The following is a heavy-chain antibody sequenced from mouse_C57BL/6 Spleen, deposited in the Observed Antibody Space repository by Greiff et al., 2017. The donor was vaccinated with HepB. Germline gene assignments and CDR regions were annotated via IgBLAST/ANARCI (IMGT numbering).Heavy chain of an antibody. CDR2: IYPGSGST. D-gene: IGHD1-1*01. Sequence: QVQLQQPGAELVKPGASVKMSCKASGYTFTSYWITWVKQRPGQGLEWIGDIYPGSGSTNYNGKFKSKATLTVDTSSSTAYMQLSSLTSEDSAVYYCARWYYGSSRGFDYWGQGTTLTVSS. V-gene: IGHV1-55*01. J-gene: IGHJ2*01. CDR1: GYTFTSYW. CDR3: ARWYYGSSRGFDY.